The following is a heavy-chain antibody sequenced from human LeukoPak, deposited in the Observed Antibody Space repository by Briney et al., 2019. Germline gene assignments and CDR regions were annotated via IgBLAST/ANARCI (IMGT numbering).Heavy chain of an antibody. CDR1: GFTFNNYA. CDR2: ISGGGGST. V-gene: IGHV3-23*01. CDR3: AKDGAYCNGGSCPHY. Sequence: GGSLRLSCAASGFTFNNYAMSWVRQAPGKGLEWVSAISGGGGSTYYADSVKGRFTISRDNSKNTLYLQMNSLRAEDTAVYYCAKDGAYCNGGSCPHYWGQGTLVTVSS. D-gene: IGHD2-15*01. J-gene: IGHJ4*02.